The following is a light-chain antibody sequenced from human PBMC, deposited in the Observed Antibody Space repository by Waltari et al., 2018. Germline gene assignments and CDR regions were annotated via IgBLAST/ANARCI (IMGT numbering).Light chain of an antibody. CDR1: SSNIGNNY. CDR3: GTWDTSLSTAFYV. J-gene: IGLJ1*01. Sequence: QPVLTQPPSVSAAPGQKVTISCSGGSSNIGNNYVSWSQQLPGTAPKLLIYDNNKRPSGISDRFSGSKSGTSATLGITGLQTGDEAEYYCGTWDTSLSTAFYVFGTGTMVTVL. CDR2: DNN. V-gene: IGLV1-51*01.